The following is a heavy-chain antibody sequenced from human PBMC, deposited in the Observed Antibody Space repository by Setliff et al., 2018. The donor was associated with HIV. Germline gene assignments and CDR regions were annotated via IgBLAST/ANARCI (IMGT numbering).Heavy chain of an antibody. Sequence: PSETLSLTCTVSGGSISAYYWNWFRQPAGKGLEWIGRVYIRGSPNSNPSLMSRVTTSIDTSKNQFFLRLSSVTAADTAVYYCAREGRQLWFFDFWGQRALVTVSS. J-gene: IGHJ4*02. CDR2: VYIRGSP. D-gene: IGHD5-18*01. CDR3: AREGRQLWFFDF. V-gene: IGHV4-4*07. CDR1: GGSISAYY.